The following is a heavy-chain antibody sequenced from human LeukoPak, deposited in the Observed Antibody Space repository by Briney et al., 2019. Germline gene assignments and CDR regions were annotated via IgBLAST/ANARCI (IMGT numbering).Heavy chain of an antibody. CDR1: GFTFDDYA. CDR2: ISWNSGSI. J-gene: IGHJ3*02. V-gene: IGHV3-9*03. D-gene: IGHD3-22*01. CDR3: AKDSRPYDSSGYLDGRDAFDI. Sequence: GGSLRLSCAASGFTFDDYAMHWVRQAPGKGLEWVSGISWNSGSIGYADSVKGRFTISRDNAKNSLYLQMNSLRAEDMALYYCAKDSRPYDSSGYLDGRDAFDIWGQGTMVTVSS.